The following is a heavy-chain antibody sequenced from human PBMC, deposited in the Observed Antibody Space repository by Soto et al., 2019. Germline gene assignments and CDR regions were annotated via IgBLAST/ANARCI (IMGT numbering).Heavy chain of an antibody. CDR3: AKAEGISDYYYYMDV. Sequence: GGSLRLSCAASGFTFSSYAMSWVRQAPGKGLEWVSAIGGSGGSTYHADSVKGRFTISRDNSKNTLYLQMNSLGAEDTDVYYCAKAEGISDYYYYMDVWGKGTTVTVSS. J-gene: IGHJ6*03. V-gene: IGHV3-23*01. CDR2: IGGSGGST. D-gene: IGHD3-10*01. CDR1: GFTFSSYA.